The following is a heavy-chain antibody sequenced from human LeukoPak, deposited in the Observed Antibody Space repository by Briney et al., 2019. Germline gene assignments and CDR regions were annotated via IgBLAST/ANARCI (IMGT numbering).Heavy chain of an antibody. Sequence: GGSLRLSCAVSGFIVSDNYMSWVRQAPGKGLEWVSLIYSGGSTYYADSVKGRFTISRDNSKNTLYLHMNSLRAEDTAVYYCARDREVRGVTNNWFDPWGQGTLVTVSS. D-gene: IGHD3-10*01. J-gene: IGHJ5*02. CDR1: GFIVSDNY. V-gene: IGHV3-53*01. CDR3: ARDREVRGVTNNWFDP. CDR2: IYSGGST.